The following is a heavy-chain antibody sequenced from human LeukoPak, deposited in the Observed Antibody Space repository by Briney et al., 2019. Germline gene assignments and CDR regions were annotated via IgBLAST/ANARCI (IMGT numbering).Heavy chain of an antibody. CDR2: IKQDGSES. V-gene: IGHV3-7*03. CDR3: ARVVYGDYVNYMDV. Sequence: GGSLRLSCVASEFSFSTYWMSWVRQAPGKGLEWVANIKQDGSESYYVDSVEGRFTVSRDNAKNSLFLQMHSLRAEDTALYYCARVVYGDYVNYMDVWGKGTTVTVSS. D-gene: IGHD4-17*01. CDR1: EFSFSTYW. J-gene: IGHJ6*03.